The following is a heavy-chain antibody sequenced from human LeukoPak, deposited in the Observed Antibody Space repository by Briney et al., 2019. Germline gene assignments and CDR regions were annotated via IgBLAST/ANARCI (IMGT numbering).Heavy chain of an antibody. D-gene: IGHD1-26*01. CDR1: GFTFSSYE. Sequence: QPGGSLRLSCAASGFTFSSYEMNWVRQAPGKGLEWVSYISSSGSTIYYADSVKGRFTICRDNAKNTLYLQMNSLRAEDTAVYYCARDPYTGTYYGFDYWGQGALVTVSS. CDR3: ARDPYTGTYYGFDY. V-gene: IGHV3-48*03. J-gene: IGHJ4*02. CDR2: ISSSGSTI.